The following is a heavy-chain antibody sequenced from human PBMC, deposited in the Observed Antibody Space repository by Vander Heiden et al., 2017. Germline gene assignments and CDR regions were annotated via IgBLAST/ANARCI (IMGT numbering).Heavy chain of an antibody. V-gene: IGHV3-21*01. Sequence: EVQLVESGGGLVKPGGSLRLSCAASGFTFSSYGMNWVRQAPGKGLEWVSSISSSSSYIYYADSVKGRFTISRDNAKNSLYLQMNSLRAEDTAVYYCARDRGYCSSTSCYPFDYWGQGTLVTVSS. J-gene: IGHJ4*02. CDR2: ISSSSSYI. D-gene: IGHD2-2*01. CDR1: GFTFSSYG. CDR3: ARDRGYCSSTSCYPFDY.